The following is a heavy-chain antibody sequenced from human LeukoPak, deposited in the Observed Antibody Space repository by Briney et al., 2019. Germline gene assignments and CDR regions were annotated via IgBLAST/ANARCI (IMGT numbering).Heavy chain of an antibody. D-gene: IGHD2-15*01. CDR2: IYYSGST. V-gene: IGHV4-59*01. CDR3: ARASRYCSGGSCSGTRVDY. CDR1: GGSISSYY. Sequence: PSETLSLTCTVSGGSISSYYWSWIRQPPGKGLEWIGYIYYSGSTNCNPSLKSRVTISVDTSKNQFSLKLSSVTAADTAVYYCARASRYCSGGSCSGTRVDYWGQGTLVTVSS. J-gene: IGHJ4*02.